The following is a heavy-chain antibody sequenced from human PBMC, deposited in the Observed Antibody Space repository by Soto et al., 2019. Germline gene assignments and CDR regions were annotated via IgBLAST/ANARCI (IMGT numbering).Heavy chain of an antibody. CDR3: ARTHVHDHLYCTGGTCYAMGAFDI. CDR1: GFTFNTYA. V-gene: IGHV3-64*07. CDR2: ISSDGSSS. Sequence: VQLVESGGGLVQPGGSLRLSCAASGFTFNTYAMHWVRQAPGRGLEYVSAISSDGSSSFYADSVKGKFTISRDNSKDTLYLQMGTLGDENMAVYYCARTHVHDHLYCTGGTCYAMGAFDIWGQGTMVIVSS. J-gene: IGHJ3*02. D-gene: IGHD2-15*01.